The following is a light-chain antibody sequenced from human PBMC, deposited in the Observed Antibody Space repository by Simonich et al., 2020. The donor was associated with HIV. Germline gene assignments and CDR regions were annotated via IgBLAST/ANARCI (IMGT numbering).Light chain of an antibody. CDR1: QDITNY. CDR2: GAS. CDR3: QQYDNLPWT. V-gene: IGKV1-33*01. Sequence: DIQMTQSPSSLPASVGDRVTITCQARQDITNYLNWYQQKPGKAPKLLIYGASNLETGVPSRFNGTGCGTDFTFTINSLQPEDIATYYCQQYDNLPWTFGRGTKVEIK. J-gene: IGKJ1*01.